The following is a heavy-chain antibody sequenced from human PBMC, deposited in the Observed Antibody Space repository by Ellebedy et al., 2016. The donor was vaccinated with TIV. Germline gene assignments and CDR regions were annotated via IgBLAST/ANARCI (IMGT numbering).Heavy chain of an antibody. J-gene: IGHJ4*02. CDR3: ARIQSGYSSS. CDR1: GYPFSSYG. CDR2: IIPIFGTA. V-gene: IGHV1-69*13. Sequence: ASVKVSCKASGYPFSSYGISWVRQAPGQGLEWMGGIIPIFGTANYAQKFQGRVTITADESTSTAYMELSSLRSEDTAVYYCARIQSGYSSSWGQGTLVTVSS. D-gene: IGHD6-13*01.